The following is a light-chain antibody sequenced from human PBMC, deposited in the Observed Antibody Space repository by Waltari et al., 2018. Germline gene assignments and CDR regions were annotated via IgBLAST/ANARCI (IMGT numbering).Light chain of an antibody. CDR2: DAS. CDR1: QSVSSY. J-gene: IGKJ4*01. CDR3: QQRLT. V-gene: IGKV3-11*01. Sequence: EIVLTQSPATLSLSPGERATLSCRASQSVSSYLAWHQQKPGQAPRLLIYDASNRATGIPARFSGSGSGTDFTLIISSLEPEDFAVYYCQQRLTFGGGTKVEIK.